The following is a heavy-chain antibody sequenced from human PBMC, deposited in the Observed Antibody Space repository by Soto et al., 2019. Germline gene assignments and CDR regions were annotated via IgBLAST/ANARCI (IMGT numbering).Heavy chain of an antibody. CDR3: AREEPSLYCRGGSCSIPHFAY. CDR2: IKEDGSEK. D-gene: IGHD2-15*01. Sequence: GWSLRLSCVVSVFTFNTYRMTWVRQAPGKGLEWVANIKEDGSEKYYGDSVRGRFTISRDNAKNSLFLQIASLRAEDTAVYYCAREEPSLYCRGGSCSIPHFAYWGRGTLVTVS. J-gene: IGHJ4*02. V-gene: IGHV3-7*01. CDR1: VFTFNTYR.